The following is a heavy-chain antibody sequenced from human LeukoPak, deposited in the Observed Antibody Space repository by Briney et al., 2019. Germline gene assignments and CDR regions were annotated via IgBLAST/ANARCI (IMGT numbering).Heavy chain of an antibody. Sequence: ASVKVSCKASGFMFTNYAIHWVRQAPGQRLEWMGWINAGDGDRRYSQKFQGRVTITRDASASTAYMELSNLRSEDMAMYYCARDEGGGYDNWGQGTLVTVSS. CDR1: GFMFTNYA. D-gene: IGHD5-12*01. V-gene: IGHV1-3*01. CDR2: INAGDGDR. J-gene: IGHJ4*02. CDR3: ARDEGGGYDN.